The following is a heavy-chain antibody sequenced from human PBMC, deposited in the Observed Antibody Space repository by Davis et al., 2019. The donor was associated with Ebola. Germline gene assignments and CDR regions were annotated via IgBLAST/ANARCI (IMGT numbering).Heavy chain of an antibody. V-gene: IGHV3-7*03. CDR3: AQGGYDVMWPYDY. D-gene: IGHD3-16*01. CDR1: GFTFSSYW. Sequence: GESLKISCAASGFTFSSYWMSWVRQAPGKGLEWVANIKQDGSEKHYVDSVKGRFTISRDNAKNALYLQMNSLRVEDTGVYFCAQGGYDVMWPYDYWGQGSLVTVSS. J-gene: IGHJ4*02. CDR2: IKQDGSEK.